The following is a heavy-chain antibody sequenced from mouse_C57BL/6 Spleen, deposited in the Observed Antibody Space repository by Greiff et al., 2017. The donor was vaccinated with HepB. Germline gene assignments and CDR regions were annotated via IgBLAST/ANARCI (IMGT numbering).Heavy chain of an antibody. CDR1: GYTFTDYE. Sequence: QVQLQQSGAELVRPGASVTLSCKASGYTFTDYEMHWVKQTPVHGLEWIGAIDPKTGGTASNQKFKGKAILTADKSSSTAYMELRSLTSEDSAVYYCTRGGTSAPWCAYWGKGTLVTVSA. CDR3: TRGGTSAPWCAY. V-gene: IGHV1-15*01. D-gene: IGHD3-3*01. J-gene: IGHJ3*01. CDR2: IDPKTGGT.